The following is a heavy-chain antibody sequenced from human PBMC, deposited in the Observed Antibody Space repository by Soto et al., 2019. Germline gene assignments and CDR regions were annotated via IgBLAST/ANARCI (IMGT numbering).Heavy chain of an antibody. CDR3: ARNHNYYYYGMDV. D-gene: IGHD1-1*01. CDR1: GGTFSSYA. Sequence: SVKVSCKAPGGTFSSYAISWVRQAPGQGLEWMGGIIPIFGTANYAQKFQGRVTITADESTSTAYMELSSLRSEDTAVYYCARNHNYYYYGMDVWGQGTTVTVSS. V-gene: IGHV1-69*13. CDR2: IIPIFGTA. J-gene: IGHJ6*02.